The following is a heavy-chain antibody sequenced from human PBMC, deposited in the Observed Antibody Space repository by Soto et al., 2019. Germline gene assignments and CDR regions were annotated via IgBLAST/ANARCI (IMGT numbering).Heavy chain of an antibody. CDR2: ISSSSSTI. D-gene: IGHD5-12*01. CDR3: ARGAVANEVNMDV. V-gene: IGHV3-48*01. Sequence: GGSLRLSCAASGFTFSSYSMNWVRQAPGKGLEWVSYISSSSSTIYYADSVKGRFTISRDNAKNSLYLQMNSLRAEDTAVYYCARGAVANEVNMDVWGKGTTVTVSS. CDR1: GFTFSSYS. J-gene: IGHJ6*03.